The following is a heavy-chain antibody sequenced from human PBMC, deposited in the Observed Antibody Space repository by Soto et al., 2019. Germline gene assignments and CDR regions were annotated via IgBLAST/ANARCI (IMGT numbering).Heavy chain of an antibody. D-gene: IGHD6-19*01. CDR1: GFTFSSYG. CDR3: ASTYSSGWYWYQGDWYFDL. J-gene: IGHJ2*01. V-gene: IGHV3-33*01. CDR2: IWYDGSNK. Sequence: QVQLVESGGGVVQPGRSLRLSCAASGFTFSSYGMHWVRQAPGKGLEWVAVIWYDGSNKYYADSVKGRFTISRDNSKNTLYLQMNSLRAEDTAVYYCASTYSSGWYWYQGDWYFDLWGRGTLVTVSS.